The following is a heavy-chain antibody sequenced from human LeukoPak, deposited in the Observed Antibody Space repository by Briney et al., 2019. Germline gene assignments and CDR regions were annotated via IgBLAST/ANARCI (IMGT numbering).Heavy chain of an antibody. J-gene: IGHJ5*02. CDR1: GGTFSSYA. CDR3: ARGLYYYDSSGYLP. Sequence: RASVKVSCKASGGTFSSYAISWVRQAPGQGLEWMGRIIPIFGTANYAQKFQGRVTITTDESTSTAYMELSSLRSEDTAVYYCARGLYYYDSSGYLPWGQGTLVTVSS. D-gene: IGHD3-22*01. CDR2: IIPIFGTA. V-gene: IGHV1-69*05.